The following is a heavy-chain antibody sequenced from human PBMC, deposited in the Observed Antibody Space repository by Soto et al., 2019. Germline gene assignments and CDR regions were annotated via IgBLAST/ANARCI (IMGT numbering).Heavy chain of an antibody. Sequence: ASVKVSCKASGYTITNYGISWVRQAPGQGLEWMGWISADNGNTNYAQKVQGRVTMTTDTSTNTAYMDLRSLQSDDTAVYFCARDVVISGTRWYDPWGQGTLVTVSS. CDR2: ISADNGNT. CDR3: ARDVVISGTRWYDP. V-gene: IGHV1-18*01. J-gene: IGHJ5*02. D-gene: IGHD2-2*01. CDR1: GYTITNYG.